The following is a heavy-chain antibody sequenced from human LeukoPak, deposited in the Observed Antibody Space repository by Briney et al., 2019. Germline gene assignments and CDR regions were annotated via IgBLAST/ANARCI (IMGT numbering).Heavy chain of an antibody. D-gene: IGHD3-22*01. V-gene: IGHV4-59*08. J-gene: IGHJ4*02. Sequence: SETLSLTCTVSGGSIGSHYWSWIRQPPGKGLEWIGYVFYSGTTNYNPSLKSRVTISVDTSKNQFSLKLSSVTAADTAVYYCARGGRYDSSGYLGYWGQGTLVTVSS. CDR1: GGSIGSHY. CDR3: ARGGRYDSSGYLGY. CDR2: VFYSGTT.